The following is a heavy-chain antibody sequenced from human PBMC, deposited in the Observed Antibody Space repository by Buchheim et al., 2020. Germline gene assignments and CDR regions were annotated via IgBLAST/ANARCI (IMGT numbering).Heavy chain of an antibody. CDR1: GFTFRTYG. V-gene: IGHV3-30*18. CDR2: ISYDGSLK. D-gene: IGHD2-21*02. CDR3: AKSYCGGDCHFEY. J-gene: IGHJ4*02. Sequence: QVQLVESGGGVVQPGTSLTLSCVASGFTFRTYGIHWVRQAPGKGLEWVAVISYDGSLKYYADSVKGRFTISRANSRNTVYMQRNSLRTEDTAVYYCAKSYCGGDCHFEYGGKGPL.